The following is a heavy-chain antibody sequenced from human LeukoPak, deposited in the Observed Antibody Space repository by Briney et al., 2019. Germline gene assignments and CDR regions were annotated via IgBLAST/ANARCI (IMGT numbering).Heavy chain of an antibody. V-gene: IGHV3-20*04. CDR2: INWNGGST. J-gene: IGHJ6*03. Sequence: PGGSLRLSCAASGFTFSSYWMHWVRQAPGKGLEWVSGINWNGGSTGYADSVRGRFTISRDNAKNSLYLQMNSLRAEDTAFYYCARALSGNYGAFYYYYMDVWGKGTTVTVS. CDR3: ARALSGNYGAFYYYYMDV. CDR1: GFTFSSYW. D-gene: IGHD1-26*01.